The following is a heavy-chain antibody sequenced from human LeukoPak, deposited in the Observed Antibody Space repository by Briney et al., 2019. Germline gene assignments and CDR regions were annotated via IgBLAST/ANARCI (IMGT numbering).Heavy chain of an antibody. D-gene: IGHD3-3*01. V-gene: IGHV1-69*13. Sequence: SVKVSCKASGGTFSSYAISWVRQAPGQGLEWMGGIIPIFGTANYAQKFQGRVTITADESTSTAYMELSSLRSEDTAVYYCARRRGSYDSWSGPIDNWFDPWGQGTLVTVSS. CDR2: IIPIFGTA. CDR3: ARRRGSYDSWSGPIDNWFDP. CDR1: GGTFSSYA. J-gene: IGHJ5*02.